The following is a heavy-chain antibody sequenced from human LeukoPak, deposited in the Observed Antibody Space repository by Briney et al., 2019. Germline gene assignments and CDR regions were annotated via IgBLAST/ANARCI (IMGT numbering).Heavy chain of an antibody. J-gene: IGHJ4*02. D-gene: IGHD3-10*01. CDR1: GFTFSSYE. Sequence: PGGSLRLSCAASGFTFSSYEMNWVRQAPGKGLEWVSYISSSGSTIYYADSVKGRFTISRDNAKNSLYLQMNSLRAEDTAVYYCASSLGYGSGSFDYWGQGTLVTVSS. V-gene: IGHV3-48*03. CDR3: ASSLGYGSGSFDY. CDR2: ISSSGSTI.